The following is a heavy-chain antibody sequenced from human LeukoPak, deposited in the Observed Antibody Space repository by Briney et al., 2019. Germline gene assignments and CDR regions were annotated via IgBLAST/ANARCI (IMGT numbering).Heavy chain of an antibody. J-gene: IGHJ4*02. D-gene: IGHD3/OR15-3a*01. CDR3: ARHDLPLTFDY. Sequence: SETLSLTCTVSGVSVISPVYYWGRIRQAPGKGLEWIGTIYYSGSTYYNPSLKSRVTISVDASKNHFSLRLSSVTAADTAVYYCARHDLPLTFDYWGQGSLVTVSS. V-gene: IGHV4-39*01. CDR1: GVSVISPVYY. CDR2: IYYSGST.